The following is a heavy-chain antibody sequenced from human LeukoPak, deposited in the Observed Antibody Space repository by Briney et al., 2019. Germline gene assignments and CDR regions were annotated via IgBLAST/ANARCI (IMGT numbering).Heavy chain of an antibody. J-gene: IGHJ4*02. V-gene: IGHV1-46*01. D-gene: IGHD3-3*01. CDR1: GYTFTSYY. Sequence: ASATVSCTASGYTFTSYYMHWVRQAPGQGLEWMGIINPSGGSTSYAQKFQGRVTMTRDTSTSTVYMELSSLRSEDTAVYYCARAGMYYDFWSGYLYYFDYRGQGTLVTVSS. CDR2: INPSGGST. CDR3: ARAGMYYDFWSGYLYYFDY.